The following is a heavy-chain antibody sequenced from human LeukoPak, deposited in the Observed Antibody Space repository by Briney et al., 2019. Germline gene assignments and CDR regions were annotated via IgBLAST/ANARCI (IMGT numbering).Heavy chain of an antibody. D-gene: IGHD6-19*01. CDR1: GFTFDDYG. V-gene: IGHV3-20*01. CDR2: INWNGGST. Sequence: GGSLRLSCAASGFTFDDYGMSWVRQAPGKGLKWVSGINWNGGSTGYADSVKGRFTISRDNAKNSLYLQMNSLRAEDTALYHCARNAVAGTFYYYMDVWGKGTTVTVSS. CDR3: ARNAVAGTFYYYMDV. J-gene: IGHJ6*03.